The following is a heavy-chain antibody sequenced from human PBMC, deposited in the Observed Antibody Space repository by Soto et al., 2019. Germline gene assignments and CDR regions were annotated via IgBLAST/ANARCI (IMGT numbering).Heavy chain of an antibody. J-gene: IGHJ6*02. CDR1: GGSISGADYY. CDR3: ARGGYSAYKGLPMDV. V-gene: IGHV4-31*03. Sequence: SETLSLTCTVSGGSISGADYYWSWIRQHPGKGLEWIGYIYYSGPTYYNPSLKSRLTISVDRSTNHFSLKLRPVTSADTAVYYCARGGYSAYKGLPMDVWGQGATVTVSS. D-gene: IGHD6-13*01. CDR2: IYYSGPT.